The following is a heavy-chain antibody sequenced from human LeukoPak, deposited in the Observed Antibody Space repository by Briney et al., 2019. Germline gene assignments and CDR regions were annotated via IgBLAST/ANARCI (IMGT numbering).Heavy chain of an antibody. V-gene: IGHV3-15*01. CDR1: GFTFSNAW. D-gene: IGHD3-9*01. CDR3: TKAYVLRYFDWLPYSFDI. Sequence: PGGSLRLSCAASGFTFSNAWMSWVRQAPGKGLEWVGRIKSKTDGGTTDYAAPVKGRFTISRDDAKNTLYLQMNSLKTEDTAVYYCTKAYVLRYFDWLPYSFDIWGQGTMVTVSS. CDR2: IKSKTDGGTT. J-gene: IGHJ3*02.